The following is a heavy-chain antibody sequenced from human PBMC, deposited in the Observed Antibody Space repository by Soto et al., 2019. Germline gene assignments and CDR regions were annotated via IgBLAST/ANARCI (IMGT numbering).Heavy chain of an antibody. CDR2: INAGNGNT. J-gene: IGHJ6*02. D-gene: IGHD6-13*01. CDR1: GYTFTSYA. V-gene: IGHV1-3*01. CDR3: AKDLYSSLEMQGDYYGMDV. Sequence: QVQLVQSGAEVKKPGASVKVSCKASGYTFTSYAMHWVRQAPGQRLEWMGWINAGNGNTKYSQKFQGRVTITRDTSASTAYMELSSLRAEDTAVYYCAKDLYSSLEMQGDYYGMDVWGQGTTVTVSS.